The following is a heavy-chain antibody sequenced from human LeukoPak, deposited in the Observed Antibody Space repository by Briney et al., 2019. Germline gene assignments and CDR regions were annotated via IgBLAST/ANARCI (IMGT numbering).Heavy chain of an antibody. Sequence: GGSLRLSCAASGFTFSSYWMHWVRQAPGKGLVWVSRINSDGSSTSYADSVKGRFTISRDNAKNTLYLQMNSLRAEDTAVYYCARDRHYYGSGSYLDYWGQETLVTVSS. CDR2: INSDGSST. J-gene: IGHJ4*02. V-gene: IGHV3-74*01. D-gene: IGHD3-10*01. CDR3: ARDRHYYGSGSYLDY. CDR1: GFTFSSYW.